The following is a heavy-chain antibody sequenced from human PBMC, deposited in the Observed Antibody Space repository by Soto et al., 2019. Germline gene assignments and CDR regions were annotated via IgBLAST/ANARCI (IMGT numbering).Heavy chain of an antibody. D-gene: IGHD5-18*01. V-gene: IGHV1-69*01. CDR3: ALVLRGYHIDP. J-gene: IGHJ5*02. Sequence: QVHLLQSGSEVQKPGSSVKVSCRASGGSFSNYAFSWVRQAPGQGLEWMGGIIPIFGTTNYAQSFQGRVIHTADESNNTVHMKLNSLRSEETAFSFSALVLRGYHIDPWGQGAQVTVSS. CDR1: GGSFSNYA. CDR2: IIPIFGTT.